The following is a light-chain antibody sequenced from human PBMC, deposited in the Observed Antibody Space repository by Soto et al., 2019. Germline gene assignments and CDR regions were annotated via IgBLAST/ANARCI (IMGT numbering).Light chain of an antibody. V-gene: IGKV3-15*01. CDR3: QQYNKWRLT. CDR2: GAS. J-gene: IGKJ4*01. Sequence: EIVMTQSAATLSVAPWERATLSCRASQSVSSNLAWYQQKPGQAPRLLIYGASTRATGIPARFSGSGSGTEFTLTISSLQSEDFAVYYCQQYNKWRLTFGGGTKVDIK. CDR1: QSVSSN.